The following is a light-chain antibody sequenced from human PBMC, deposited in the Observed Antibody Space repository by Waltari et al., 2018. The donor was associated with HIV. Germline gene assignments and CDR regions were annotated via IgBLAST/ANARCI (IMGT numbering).Light chain of an antibody. V-gene: IGKV1-17*01. CDR3: LQHHHYPLT. CDR1: QDIGSD. Sequence: DIQMTQSPSSLSASVGDRVAVTCRASQDIGSDLAWYQQRGTEAPKRLIYSASSLQNGVPSRFSGVGSGTDVTLTINGLRPEDSATYFCLQHHHYPLTFGGGT. J-gene: IGKJ4*01. CDR2: SAS.